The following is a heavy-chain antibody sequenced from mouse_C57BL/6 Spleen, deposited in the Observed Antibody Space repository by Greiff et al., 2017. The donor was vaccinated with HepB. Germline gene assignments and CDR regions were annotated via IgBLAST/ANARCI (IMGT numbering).Heavy chain of an antibody. Sequence: QVQLQQPGAELVKPGASVKLSCKASGYTFTSYWMHWVKQRPGQGLEWIGMIHPNSGSTNYNEKFKSKATLTVDKSSSTAYMQLSSLTSEDSAVYYCATDYGNFYFDYWGQGTTLTVSS. CDR3: ATDYGNFYFDY. J-gene: IGHJ2*01. V-gene: IGHV1-64*01. CDR1: GYTFTSYW. CDR2: IHPNSGST. D-gene: IGHD2-1*01.